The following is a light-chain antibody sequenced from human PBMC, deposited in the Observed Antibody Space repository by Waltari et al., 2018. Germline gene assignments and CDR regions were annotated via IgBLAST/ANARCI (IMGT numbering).Light chain of an antibody. Sequence: DIQMTQSPSSLSASVGDRVTITCRARQSISSYLNWYQQKPGKAPKLLIYAASSLQSGVPSRFSGSGSGTDFTLTISSLQPEDFATYYCQQSYSTLPTFGGGTKVEIK. J-gene: IGKJ4*01. V-gene: IGKV1-39*01. CDR3: QQSYSTLPT. CDR1: QSISSY. CDR2: AAS.